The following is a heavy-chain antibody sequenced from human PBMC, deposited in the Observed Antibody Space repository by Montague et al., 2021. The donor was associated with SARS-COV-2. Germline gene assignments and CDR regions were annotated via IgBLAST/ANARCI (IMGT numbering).Heavy chain of an antibody. CDR3: ARESSIDEKGMGLDY. D-gene: IGHD5-24*01. CDR1: GFPFSSYG. CDR2: ISYDGSNK. J-gene: IGHJ4*02. Sequence: SLRLSCAASGFPFSSYGMHWVRQAPGKGLEWATLISYDGSNKYYADSVKGRFTISRDNSKNTLYLQMSSLRAEDTAVYYCARESSIDEKGMGLDYWGQGTLVTVSS. V-gene: IGHV3-30-3*01.